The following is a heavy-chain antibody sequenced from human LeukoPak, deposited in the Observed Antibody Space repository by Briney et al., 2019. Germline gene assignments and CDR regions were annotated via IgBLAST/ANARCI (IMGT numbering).Heavy chain of an antibody. CDR1: GFTFSSYW. J-gene: IGHJ4*02. Sequence: GGSLRLSCVASGFTFSSYWMHWVRQAPGKGLVWVSRINSDGSTTTYADSVKGRFTISRDNSKNTLYLKMNSLRAEDTAVYYCAKVEQWLVFDYWGQGTLVTVSS. V-gene: IGHV3-74*01. CDR2: INSDGSTT. CDR3: AKVEQWLVFDY. D-gene: IGHD6-19*01.